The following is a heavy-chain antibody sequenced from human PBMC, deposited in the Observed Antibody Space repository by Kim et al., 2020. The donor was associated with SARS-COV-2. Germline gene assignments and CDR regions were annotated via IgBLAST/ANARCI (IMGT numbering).Heavy chain of an antibody. J-gene: IGHJ4*02. D-gene: IGHD3-16*01. CDR3: ATDYGGGY. CDR2: GGTP. V-gene: IGHV3-15*01. Sequence: GGTPDYAAPVKGRFTISREESKNTLYRQMNSLKIEDTAVYYCATDYGGGYWGQGTLVTVSS.